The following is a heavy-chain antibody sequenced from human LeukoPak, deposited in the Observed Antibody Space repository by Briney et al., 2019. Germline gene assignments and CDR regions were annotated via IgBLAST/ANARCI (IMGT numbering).Heavy chain of an antibody. CDR1: GGSISSYY. Sequence: SETLSLTCTVSGGSISSYYWSGIRQPPGKGLEWIAYISDIGSINYNPSLKSRVTISLGTSKNQFSLKLSSVTAADTAVYYCAGHHPRNTVDFWGQGTLVTVSS. J-gene: IGHJ4*02. CDR2: ISDIGSI. V-gene: IGHV4-59*08. D-gene: IGHD2/OR15-2a*01. CDR3: AGHHPRNTVDF.